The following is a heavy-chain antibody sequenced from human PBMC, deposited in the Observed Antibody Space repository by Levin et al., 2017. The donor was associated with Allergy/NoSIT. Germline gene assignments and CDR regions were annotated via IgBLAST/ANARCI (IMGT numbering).Heavy chain of an antibody. Sequence: LSLTCAASGFTFSSSGMHWVRQAPGKGLEWVAVISYDGSNKYYADSVKGRFTISRDNSKNTLYLQMNSLRAEDTAVYYCAKDLALRYYDSSGYYPAPGYWGQGTLVTVSS. CDR3: AKDLALRYYDSSGYYPAPGY. V-gene: IGHV3-30*18. CDR2: ISYDGSNK. CDR1: GFTFSSSG. J-gene: IGHJ4*02. D-gene: IGHD3-22*01.